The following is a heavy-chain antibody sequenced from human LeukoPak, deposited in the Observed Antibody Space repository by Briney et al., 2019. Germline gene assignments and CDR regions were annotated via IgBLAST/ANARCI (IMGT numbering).Heavy chain of an antibody. J-gene: IGHJ4*02. CDR1: GFTFGDYA. Sequence: GRSLRLSCTASGFTFGDYAMSWVRQAPGKGLEWVGFIRSKAYGGTTEYAASVKGRFTISRDDSKSIAYLQMNSLKTEDTAVYYCTRHSSGWLGSAATRGYFDYWGQGTLVTVSS. V-gene: IGHV3-49*04. CDR3: TRHSSGWLGSAATRGYFDY. D-gene: IGHD6-13*01. CDR2: IRSKAYGGTT.